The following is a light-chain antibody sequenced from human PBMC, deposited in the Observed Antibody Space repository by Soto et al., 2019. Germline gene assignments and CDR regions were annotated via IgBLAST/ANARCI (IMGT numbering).Light chain of an antibody. CDR1: QYINTR. V-gene: IGKV3-11*01. J-gene: IGKJ1*01. Sequence: EIVLTQSPATLSSFPGDRVTLSCGASQYINTRLSWYQHRPGQAPRLLIYQTSIRAAGIPARFSASGSGTDFTLTISDVQPEDFALYYCHQRQSWPRTFGQGTTVDIK. CDR2: QTS. CDR3: HQRQSWPRT.